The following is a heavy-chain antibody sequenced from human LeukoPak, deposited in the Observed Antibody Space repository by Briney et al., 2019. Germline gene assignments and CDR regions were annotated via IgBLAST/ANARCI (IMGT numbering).Heavy chain of an antibody. CDR1: GFTFSSYP. D-gene: IGHD2-2*01. CDR3: ARGQLLLEGYFYYMGV. Sequence: GGSLRLSCAASGFTFSSYPMHWVRQAPGKGLEWVAVVSDDGNKKFDADFVKGRFTISRDNSKNTLYLQMNSLRGEDTAVYYCARGQLLLEGYFYYMGVWGEGTTVAVSS. CDR2: VSDDGNKK. V-gene: IGHV3-30-3*01. J-gene: IGHJ6*03.